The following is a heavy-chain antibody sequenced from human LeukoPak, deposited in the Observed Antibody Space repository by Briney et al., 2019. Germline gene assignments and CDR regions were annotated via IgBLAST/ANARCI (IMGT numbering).Heavy chain of an antibody. CDR1: GFTFGTYG. V-gene: IGHV3-23*01. D-gene: IGHD7-27*01. CDR3: ARELVSLGTGYFDL. Sequence: GGSLRLSCEVSGFTFGTYGMTWVRQAPGKGLEWVSGITGSSTWTYYADSVRGRFTISRDNSKNTLHLQMNNLTADDTAIYYCARELVSLGTGYFDLWGRGTLVTVSS. CDR2: ITGSSTWT. J-gene: IGHJ2*01.